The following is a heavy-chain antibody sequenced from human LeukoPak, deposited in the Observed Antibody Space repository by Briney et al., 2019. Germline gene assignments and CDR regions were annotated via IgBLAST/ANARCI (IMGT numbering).Heavy chain of an antibody. Sequence: SETLSLTCAVYGGSFSGYYWSWIRQPPGKGLEWIGEINHSGSTNYNPSLKSRVTISVDTSKNRFSLKLSSVTAADTAVYYCARVNGSGYYDYWGQGTLVTVSS. CDR1: GGSFSGYY. J-gene: IGHJ4*02. V-gene: IGHV4-34*01. D-gene: IGHD3-22*01. CDR3: ARVNGSGYYDY. CDR2: INHSGST.